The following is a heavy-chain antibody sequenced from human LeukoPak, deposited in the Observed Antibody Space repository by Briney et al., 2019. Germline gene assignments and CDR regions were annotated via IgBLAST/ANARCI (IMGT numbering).Heavy chain of an antibody. CDR2: IKPDGSEK. Sequence: PGGSLRLSCAASGFTFSSYWMSWVRQAPGKGLEWVANIKPDGSEKYYVDSVKGRFTISRDNAKNSLYLQMNSLRAEDTAVYYCARDLAPQCSGGSCYPAPTWFDPWGQGTLVTVSS. CDR1: GFTFSSYW. CDR3: ARDLAPQCSGGSCYPAPTWFDP. V-gene: IGHV3-7*01. D-gene: IGHD2-15*01. J-gene: IGHJ5*02.